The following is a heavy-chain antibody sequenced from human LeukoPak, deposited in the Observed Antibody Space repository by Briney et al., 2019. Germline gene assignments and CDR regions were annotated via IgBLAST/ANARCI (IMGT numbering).Heavy chain of an antibody. CDR3: AKVLNYYGSGYFDY. CDR1: GFTFSSYW. V-gene: IGHV3-7*03. D-gene: IGHD3-10*01. CDR2: INQDGTEK. J-gene: IGHJ4*02. Sequence: GGSLRLSCAASGFTFSSYWMSWVRQAPGEGLEWVAKINQDGTEKAYVDSVKGRFTISRDNSKNTLYLQMNSLRAEDTAVYYCAKVLNYYGSGYFDYWGQGTLVTVSS.